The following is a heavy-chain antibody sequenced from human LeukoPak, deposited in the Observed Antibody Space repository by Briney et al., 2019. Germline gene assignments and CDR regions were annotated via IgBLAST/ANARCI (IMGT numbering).Heavy chain of an antibody. CDR1: GFTFSSYA. J-gene: IGHJ4*02. CDR3: ARESREWVLVDY. D-gene: IGHD3-3*01. CDR2: ISSSSYI. V-gene: IGHV3-21*01. Sequence: GGSLRLSCAASGFTFSSYAMSWVRQAPGKGLEWVSSISSSSYIYYADSVKGRFTISRDNAKNSLYLQMNSLRAEDTAVYYCARESREWVLVDYWGQGTLVTVSS.